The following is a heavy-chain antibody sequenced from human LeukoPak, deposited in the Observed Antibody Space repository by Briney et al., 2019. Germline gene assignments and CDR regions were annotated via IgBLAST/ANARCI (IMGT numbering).Heavy chain of an antibody. CDR1: GFTFSSYS. J-gene: IGHJ4*02. CDR2: ISSSSRYI. CDR3: ASLARDTATDY. D-gene: IGHD5-18*01. V-gene: IGHV3-21*01. Sequence: GGSLRLSCAATGFTFSSYSMNWVRQAPGKGLEWVSSISSSSRYIYYADSVKGRFTISRDNAKNSLYLQMNSLRAEDTAVYYCASLARDTATDYWGQGTLVTVSS.